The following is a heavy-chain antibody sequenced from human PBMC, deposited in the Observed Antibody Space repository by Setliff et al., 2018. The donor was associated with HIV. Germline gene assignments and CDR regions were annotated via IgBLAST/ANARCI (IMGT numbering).Heavy chain of an antibody. D-gene: IGHD3-10*01. J-gene: IGHJ6*03. V-gene: IGHV1-24*01. CDR2: ADPVHGET. Sequence: ASVKVSCKVSGKTVSEVSMHWVRQAPGKGLEWMVGADPVHGETMYAQKFRGRVTGTRNTSTRTVYMELNSLRPEDTAVYYCARVLRGVIKGRYYYMNVWGKGTTVTVSS. CDR3: ARVLRGVIKGRYYYMNV. CDR1: GKTVSEVS.